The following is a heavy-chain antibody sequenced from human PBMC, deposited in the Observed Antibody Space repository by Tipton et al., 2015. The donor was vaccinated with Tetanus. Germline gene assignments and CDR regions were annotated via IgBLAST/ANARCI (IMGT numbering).Heavy chain of an antibody. J-gene: IGHJ4*02. D-gene: IGHD1-14*01. V-gene: IGHV1-69*01. Sequence: QLVQSGAEVKKPGSSVKVSCKASGGTFTNYALSWVRQAPGQGLEWVGGITPIFGTTNYAPKFQGRVTITADESTNTAYMELSSLRSEDTAVYFCARLVKQWLAPEDYWGQGTLVTVSS. CDR2: ITPIFGTT. CDR1: GGTFTNYA. CDR3: ARLVKQWLAPEDY.